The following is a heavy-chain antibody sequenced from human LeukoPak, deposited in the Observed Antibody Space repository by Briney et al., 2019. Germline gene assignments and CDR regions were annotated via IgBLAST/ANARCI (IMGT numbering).Heavy chain of an antibody. CDR1: GYTFTGNY. D-gene: IGHD6-13*01. CDR3: ASGTSSSWAPTPYYFDY. J-gene: IGHJ4*02. CDR2: INPNSGGT. V-gene: IGHV1-2*02. Sequence: ASVKVSCKASGYTFTGNYMHWVRQAPGQGLEWMGLINPNSGGTNYAQELQGRVAMTRDTSITTAYMELSRLRSDDTAVYYCASGTSSSWAPTPYYFDYWGQGTLVTVSS.